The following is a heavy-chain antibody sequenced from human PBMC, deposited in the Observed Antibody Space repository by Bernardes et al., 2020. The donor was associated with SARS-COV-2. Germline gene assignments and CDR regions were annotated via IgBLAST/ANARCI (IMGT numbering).Heavy chain of an antibody. Sequence: SETLSLTCTLSSGSITSGDHYCGWIRQRPGKGLEWIGYIYYSGSTYYNPSLKSRVTISVDTSKNQFSLKLSSVTAADTAVYYCARGQGYYYYYGMDVWGQGTTVTVSS. CDR1: SGSITSGDHY. CDR2: IYYSGST. J-gene: IGHJ6*02. CDR3: ARGQGYYYYYGMDV. V-gene: IGHV4-30-4*01.